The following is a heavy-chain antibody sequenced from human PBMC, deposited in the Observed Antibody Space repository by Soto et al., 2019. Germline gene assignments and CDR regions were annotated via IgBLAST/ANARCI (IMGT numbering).Heavy chain of an antibody. CDR1: GYTFTSYG. J-gene: IGHJ6*02. CDR2: ISAYNGNT. V-gene: IGHV1-18*04. Sequence: ASVEVSCQASGYTFTSYGISWVRQAPGQGLEWMGWISAYNGNTNYAQKLQGRVTMTTDTSTSTAYMELRSLRSDDTAVYYCARADIVVVPAAMRAYYYYGMDVWGQGTTVTVSS. D-gene: IGHD2-2*01. CDR3: ARADIVVVPAAMRAYYYYGMDV.